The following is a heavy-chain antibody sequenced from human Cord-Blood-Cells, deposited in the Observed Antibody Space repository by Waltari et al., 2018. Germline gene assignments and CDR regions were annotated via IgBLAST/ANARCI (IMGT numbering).Heavy chain of an antibody. Sequence: QVQLQQWGAGLLKPSETLSLTCAVYGGSFSGYYWSWLRQPPGKGLEWIGEINHSGSTNYNPSLKSRVTISVDTSKNQFSLKLSSVTAADTTVYYCASLLGYCSSTSCYTGDYWGQGTLVTVSS. V-gene: IGHV4-34*01. D-gene: IGHD2-2*02. CDR1: GGSFSGYY. CDR2: INHSGST. CDR3: ASLLGYCSSTSCYTGDY. J-gene: IGHJ4*02.